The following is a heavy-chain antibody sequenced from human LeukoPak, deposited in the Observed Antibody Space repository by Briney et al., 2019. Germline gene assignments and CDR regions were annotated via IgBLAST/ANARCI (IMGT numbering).Heavy chain of an antibody. V-gene: IGHV3-64D*06. Sequence: GGSLRLSCSASGFTFSTHAMHWVCQAPGRGLEYVSAISDYGTSTYYADSVKGRFTISRDNSQNTLYLQMSSLKPEDTAVYYCVSVSSGYYFDYWGQGTLSPSPQ. D-gene: IGHD3-22*01. J-gene: IGHJ4*02. CDR3: VSVSSGYYFDY. CDR1: GFTFSTHA. CDR2: ISDYGTST.